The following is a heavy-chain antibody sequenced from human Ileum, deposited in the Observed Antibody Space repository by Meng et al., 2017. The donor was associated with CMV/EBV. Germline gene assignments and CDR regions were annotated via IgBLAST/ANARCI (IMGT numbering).Heavy chain of an antibody. V-gene: IGHV4-4*07. D-gene: IGHD2-15*01. CDR2: IFVSGST. Sequence: VQRQESGPVLGKPSGHPSLPCTCSGCALGTYYWNWIRQPAGKGLEWLGRIFVSGSTTYNPALESRLTMSVESSNNKFSLRLTSVTAADTAVYYCARDYCNGGSCYRFFDLWGRGTLVTVSS. J-gene: IGHJ2*01. CDR3: ARDYCNGGSCYRFFDL. CDR1: GCALGTYY.